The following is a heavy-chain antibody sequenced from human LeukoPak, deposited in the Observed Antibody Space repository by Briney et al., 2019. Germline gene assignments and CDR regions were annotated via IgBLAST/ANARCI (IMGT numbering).Heavy chain of an antibody. V-gene: IGHV1-18*01. CDR2: ISAYNGNT. D-gene: IGHD3-22*01. Sequence: GASVKVSCKASGYTFTSYGISWVRQAPGQGLEWMGWISAYNGNTNYAQKLQSRVTMTTDTSTSTAYMELRSLRSDDTAVYYCARDPPTYYYDSSGYPLGAFDIWGQGTMVTVSS. J-gene: IGHJ3*02. CDR3: ARDPPTYYYDSSGYPLGAFDI. CDR1: GYTFTSYG.